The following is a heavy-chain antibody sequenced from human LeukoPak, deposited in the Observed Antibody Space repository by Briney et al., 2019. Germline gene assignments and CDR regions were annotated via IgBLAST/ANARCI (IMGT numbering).Heavy chain of an antibody. D-gene: IGHD3-10*01. CDR2: IYPGDSDT. V-gene: IGHV5-51*01. J-gene: IGHJ4*02. Sequence: GESLKISCKGSGYSFTHHYIGWVRLMPGKGLEWMGIIYPGDSDTRYSPSIQGQVTISADKSISTAYLQWSSLKASDTAMYYCARRGYGSGNYYYPNWGQGTLVTVSS. CDR3: ARRGYGSGNYYYPN. CDR1: GYSFTHHY.